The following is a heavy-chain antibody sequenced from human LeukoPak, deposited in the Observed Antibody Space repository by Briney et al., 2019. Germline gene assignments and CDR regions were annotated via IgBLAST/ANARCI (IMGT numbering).Heavy chain of an antibody. J-gene: IGHJ4*02. Sequence: SETLSLTCTVSGGSISSYYWSWIRQPPGKGLEWIGYIYYSGSTNYNPSLKSRVTISVDTSKNQFSLKLSSVTAADTALYYCARLGAVAGSYYFDYWGQGTLVTVSS. CDR2: IYYSGST. CDR3: ARLGAVAGSYYFDY. D-gene: IGHD6-19*01. CDR1: GGSISSYY. V-gene: IGHV4-59*01.